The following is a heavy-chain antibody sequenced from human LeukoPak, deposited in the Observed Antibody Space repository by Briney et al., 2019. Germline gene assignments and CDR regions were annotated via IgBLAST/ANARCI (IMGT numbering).Heavy chain of an antibody. V-gene: IGHV3-9*01. CDR2: ISWNSGSI. CDR1: GFTFDGYA. CDR3: AKEDYYDSSGSFDY. Sequence: GRSLRLSCAASGFTFDGYAMHWVRQAPGKGLEWVSGISWNSGSIGYADSVKGRFTISRDNAKNSLYLQMNSLRAEDTALYYCAKEDYYDSSGSFDYWGQGTLVTVSS. D-gene: IGHD3-22*01. J-gene: IGHJ4*02.